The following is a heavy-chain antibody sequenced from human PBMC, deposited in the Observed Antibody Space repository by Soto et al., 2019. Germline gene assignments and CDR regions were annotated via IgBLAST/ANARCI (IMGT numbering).Heavy chain of an antibody. CDR2: ISGSGGST. CDR3: ASIPTGYFYERLYYYIDV. Sequence: EVQLLESGGGLVQPGGSLRLSCAASGFTFSSYAMSWVRQAPGKGLEWVSAISGSGGSTYYADSVKGRFTISRDNSKNTLYLQMNSLRAEDTAVYYCASIPTGYFYERLYYYIDVWGKGTTVTVSS. V-gene: IGHV3-23*01. D-gene: IGHD3-9*01. J-gene: IGHJ6*03. CDR1: GFTFSSYA.